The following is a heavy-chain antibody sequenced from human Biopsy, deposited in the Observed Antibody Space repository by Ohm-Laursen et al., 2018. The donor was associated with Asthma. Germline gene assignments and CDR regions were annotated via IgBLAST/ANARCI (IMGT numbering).Heavy chain of an antibody. CDR3: ARGDSSGWSHYYFDY. J-gene: IGHJ4*02. CDR1: RFTFGGYA. CDR2: ISPDGRSA. V-gene: IGHV3-23*01. D-gene: IGHD6-19*01. Sequence: SLRLSCTASRFTFGGYAMSWARQAPGKGLEWVSTISPDGRSAHGPDSFRGRFTISRDNSRDTLYLQMRSLRADDTAVYYCARGDSSGWSHYYFDYWGQGTLVTVSS.